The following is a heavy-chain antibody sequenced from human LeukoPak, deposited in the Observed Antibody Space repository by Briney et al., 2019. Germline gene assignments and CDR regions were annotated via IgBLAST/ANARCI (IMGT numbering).Heavy chain of an antibody. J-gene: IGHJ4*02. Sequence: SETLSLTCTVSGYSISSGYYWGWIRQPPGKGLEWIGSIYHSGSTYYNPSLKSRVTISVDTSKNQFSLKLSSVTAADTAVYYCAREGLYYDFWSGYYSVPEIDYWGQGTLVTVSS. V-gene: IGHV4-38-2*02. D-gene: IGHD3-3*01. CDR2: IYHSGST. CDR1: GYSISSGYY. CDR3: AREGLYYDFWSGYYSVPEIDY.